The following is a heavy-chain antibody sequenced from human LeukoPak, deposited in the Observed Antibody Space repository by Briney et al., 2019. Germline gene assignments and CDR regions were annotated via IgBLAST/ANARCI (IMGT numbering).Heavy chain of an antibody. V-gene: IGHV4-38-2*01. D-gene: IGHD6-6*01. J-gene: IGHJ6*04. CDR3: AGVIAAAAFGMDV. Sequence: SETLSLTCAVSGYSISSGYYWGWIRQPPGKGLEWIGYIYYSGSTNYNPSLKSRVTISVDTSKNQFSLKLSSVTAADTAVYYCAGVIAAAAFGMDVWGKGTTVTVSS. CDR1: GYSISSGYY. CDR2: IYYSGST.